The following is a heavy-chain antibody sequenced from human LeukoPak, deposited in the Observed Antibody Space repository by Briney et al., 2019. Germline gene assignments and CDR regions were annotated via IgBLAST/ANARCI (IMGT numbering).Heavy chain of an antibody. CDR1: GFTFSSYS. CDR2: ISSSSSSTI. CDR3: ARGLFTYYYDSSGHAPFDY. D-gene: IGHD3-22*01. V-gene: IGHV3-48*01. Sequence: HPGGSLRLSCAASGFTFSSYSMNWVRQAPGKGLEWVSYISSSSSSTIYYADSVKGRFTISRDNAKNSLYLQMNSLRAEDTAVYYCARGLFTYYYDSSGHAPFDYWGQGTLVTVSS. J-gene: IGHJ4*02.